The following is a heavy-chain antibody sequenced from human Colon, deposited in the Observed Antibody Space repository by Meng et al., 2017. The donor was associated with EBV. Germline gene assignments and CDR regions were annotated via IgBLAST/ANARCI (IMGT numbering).Heavy chain of an antibody. CDR2: IDHRGNT. CDR1: GGSFRDYY. Sequence: QVQLQQWGVGLLKPSETLSRSCDVDGGSFRDYYWTWIRHPPGKGLEWIGEIDHRGNTKYNPSLKSRVTISLDTSKKQFSLKVSSVTAADSAVYYCARRGPSGNFSPWSQGALVTVSS. J-gene: IGHJ5*02. V-gene: IGHV4-34*01. D-gene: IGHD3-10*01. CDR3: ARRGPSGNFSP.